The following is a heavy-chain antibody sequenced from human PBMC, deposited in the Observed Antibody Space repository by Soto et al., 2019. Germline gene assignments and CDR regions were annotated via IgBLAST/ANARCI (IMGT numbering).Heavy chain of an antibody. J-gene: IGHJ4*02. CDR2: IYWDDDK. CDR1: GFSLSTSGVG. CDR3: AHHPYYGLAPYSFDY. V-gene: IGHV2-5*02. D-gene: IGHD3-10*01. Sequence: QITLKESGPPLVKPTQTLTLTCTFSGFSLSTSGVGVGWIRQPPGKALEWLAVIYWDDDKRSSSSLKSRLTLTKDTSKNQVVLTITNMDPVDTATYYCAHHPYYGLAPYSFDYWGQGILVTVSS.